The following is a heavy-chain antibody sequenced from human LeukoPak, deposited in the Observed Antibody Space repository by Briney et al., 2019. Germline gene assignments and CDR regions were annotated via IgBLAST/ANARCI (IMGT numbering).Heavy chain of an antibody. V-gene: IGHV4-34*01. J-gene: IGHJ4*02. Sequence: SETLSLTCAVYGGSFSGYYWSWIRQPPGKGLEWIGEINHSGSTNYNPSLKSRVTISVDTSKNQFSLKLSSVTAADTAVYYCARGYCSGGSCYAPLDYWGQGTLVTVSS. CDR3: ARGYCSGGSCYAPLDY. D-gene: IGHD2-15*01. CDR2: INHSGST. CDR1: GGSFSGYY.